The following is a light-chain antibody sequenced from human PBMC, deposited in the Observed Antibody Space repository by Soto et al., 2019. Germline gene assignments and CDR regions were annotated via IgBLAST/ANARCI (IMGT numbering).Light chain of an antibody. CDR1: QSISTK. V-gene: IGKV3-15*01. Sequence: IVMTQSPATLSVSPGGRATLSCRASQSISTKLAWYQQKPGQAPRLLIYGASTRAPGIPVRFSGSGSGTEFTLTITSLQSEDFAVYYCQEYNDWPPITFGGGTKVEIK. CDR3: QEYNDWPPIT. J-gene: IGKJ4*01. CDR2: GAS.